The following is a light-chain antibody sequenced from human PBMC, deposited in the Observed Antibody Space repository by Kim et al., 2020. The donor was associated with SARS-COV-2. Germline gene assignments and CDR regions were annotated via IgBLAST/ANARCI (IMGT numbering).Light chain of an antibody. CDR3: QKFSRWPIT. J-gene: IGKJ4*01. Sequence: EIVMTQSPATLSVSPEERVTLSCWASQIVDRNLVWYQQKGGQPPRLLIYLASTRATDIPDRFSGSEAGTEFTLTIDSLRSEDSGNYDCQKFSRWPITFGGGTKVDIK. V-gene: IGKV3-15*01. CDR2: LAS. CDR1: QIVDRN.